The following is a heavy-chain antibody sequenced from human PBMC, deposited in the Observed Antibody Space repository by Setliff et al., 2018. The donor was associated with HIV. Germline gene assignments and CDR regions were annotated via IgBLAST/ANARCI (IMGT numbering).Heavy chain of an antibody. J-gene: IGHJ4*02. Sequence: GGSLRLSCTTSGFIFGDYAMSWVRQAPGKGLQWVAFTRSKAYGGTTEYAASVKGRFTISRDDSKNIAYLQMGSLNTEDTAVYFCTTIGGCCSSTRCYSDYWGQGTLVTVSS. CDR2: TRSKAYGGTT. CDR1: GFIFGDYA. V-gene: IGHV3-49*04. CDR3: TTIGGCCSSTRCYSDY. D-gene: IGHD2-2*01.